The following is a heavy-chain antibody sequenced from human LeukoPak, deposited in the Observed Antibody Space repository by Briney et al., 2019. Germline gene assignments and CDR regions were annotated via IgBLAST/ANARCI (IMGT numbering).Heavy chain of an antibody. D-gene: IGHD6-13*01. V-gene: IGHV3-23*01. Sequence: GGSLRLSCAASGFTFSSYAMSWVRQAPGKGLEGVSAISGSGGSTYYADSVKGRFTISRDNSKNTLYLQMNSLRAEDTAVYYCAKGYGELVNYYFDYWGQGTLVTVSS. CDR1: GFTFSSYA. CDR3: AKGYGELVNYYFDY. CDR2: ISGSGGST. J-gene: IGHJ4*02.